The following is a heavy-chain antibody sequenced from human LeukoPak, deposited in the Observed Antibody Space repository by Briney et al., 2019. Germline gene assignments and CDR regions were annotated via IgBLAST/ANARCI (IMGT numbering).Heavy chain of an antibody. Sequence: PSQTLSLTCTVSGDSISSSSYYWGWIRQPPGKGLEWIGNVYYSGSTYYNPSLKSRVTIFVDTSKNQFSLKVSSVTAADTAVYYCARLIAAVTGWFDPWGQGTLVTVSS. CDR1: GDSISSSSYY. V-gene: IGHV4-39*01. CDR2: VYYSGST. CDR3: ARLIAAVTGWFDP. D-gene: IGHD6-13*01. J-gene: IGHJ5*02.